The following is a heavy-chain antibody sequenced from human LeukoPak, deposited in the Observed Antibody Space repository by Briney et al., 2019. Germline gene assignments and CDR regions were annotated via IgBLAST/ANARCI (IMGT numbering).Heavy chain of an antibody. V-gene: IGHV4-34*01. Sequence: ETLSLTCAVYGGSFSGYYWSWIRQPPGKGLEWIGEINHSGSTNYNPSLKSRVTISVDTSRNQFSLKLSSVTAADTAVYYCASLTGTATDYWGQGTLVTVSS. D-gene: IGHD1-20*01. CDR1: GGSFSGYY. J-gene: IGHJ4*02. CDR2: INHSGST. CDR3: ASLTGTATDY.